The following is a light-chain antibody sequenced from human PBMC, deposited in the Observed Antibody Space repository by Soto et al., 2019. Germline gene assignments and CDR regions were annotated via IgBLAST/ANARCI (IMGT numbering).Light chain of an antibody. V-gene: IGKV3-20*01. J-gene: IGKJ1*01. Sequence: EIVLTQSPATLSLSPGERATLSCRASQSISSNYLAWYQQKPGQAPRLLIFAASSRNTGIPDRFSGSGSGTDFTLTISRLEPEDFAVYHCQQYGSSPRTFGQGTKVEIK. CDR2: AAS. CDR1: QSISSNY. CDR3: QQYGSSPRT.